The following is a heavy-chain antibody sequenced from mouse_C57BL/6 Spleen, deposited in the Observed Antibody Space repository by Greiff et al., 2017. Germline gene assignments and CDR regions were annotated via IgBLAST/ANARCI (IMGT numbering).Heavy chain of an antibody. D-gene: IGHD2-1*01. J-gene: IGHJ2*01. CDR2: IDPSDSET. CDR3: ARSYGNYGRGFDY. V-gene: IGHV1-52*01. Sequence: QVQLKQSGAELVRPGSSVKLSCKASGYTFTSYWMHWVKQRPIQGLEWIGNIDPSDSETHYNQKFKDKATLTVDKSSSTAYMQLSSLTSEDSAVYYCARSYGNYGRGFDYWGQGTTLTVSS. CDR1: GYTFTSYW.